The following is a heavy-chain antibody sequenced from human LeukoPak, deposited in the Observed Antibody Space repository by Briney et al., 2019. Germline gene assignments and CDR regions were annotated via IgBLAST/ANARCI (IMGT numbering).Heavy chain of an antibody. CDR3: ATRFDSSAYWEY. CDR2: IYPGDSDT. D-gene: IGHD3-22*01. V-gene: IGHV5-51*01. Sequence: GESLKISCKGSGYSFTNYWIGWMRQMPGKGLEWMGIIYPGDSDTRYNPSFQGQVTISADKSISTAYLQWRSVKASDTAMYYFATRFDSSAYWEYWGQGALVTVSS. CDR1: GYSFTNYW. J-gene: IGHJ4*02.